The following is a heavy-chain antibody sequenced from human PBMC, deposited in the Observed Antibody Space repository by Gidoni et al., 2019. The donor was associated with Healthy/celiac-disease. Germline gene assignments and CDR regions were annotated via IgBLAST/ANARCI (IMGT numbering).Heavy chain of an antibody. Sequence: QVQLQQWGAGLLKPSETLSLTCAVYGGSFSGYYWSWIRQPPGKGLEWIGEINHSGSTNYNPFLKSRVTISVDTSKNQFSLKLSSVTAADTAVYYCASGNYDPRNYYFDYWGQGTLVTVSS. CDR2: INHSGST. CDR3: ASGNYDPRNYYFDY. J-gene: IGHJ4*02. CDR1: GGSFSGYY. V-gene: IGHV4-34*01. D-gene: IGHD3-22*01.